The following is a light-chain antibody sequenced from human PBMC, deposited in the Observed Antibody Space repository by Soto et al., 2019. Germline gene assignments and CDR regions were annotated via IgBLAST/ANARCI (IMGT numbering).Light chain of an antibody. CDR2: TNT. V-gene: IGLV1-44*01. J-gene: IGLJ1*01. CDR3: ASWDDSLNGPV. CDR1: SSNVGGNP. Sequence: QSVLTQPSSASGTPGQRVTISCSGSSSNVGGNPVNWYQHVPTTAPKLLIYTNTQRPPGVPDRFSGSKSGTSASLAISGLQSEDEADYYCASWDDSLNGPVFGTGTKVTVL.